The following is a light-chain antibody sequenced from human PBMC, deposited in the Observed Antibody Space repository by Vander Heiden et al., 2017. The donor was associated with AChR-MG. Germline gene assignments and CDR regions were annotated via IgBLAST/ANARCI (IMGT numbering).Light chain of an antibody. CDR2: GNN. Sequence: QSVLTQPPSASGTPGQRVTIPCSGHSPNIGNNYVYWYHQRPGTAPKLLIYGNNQRPSGVPDRFSGARSGTSASLAISGLRAEDEADYYCAAWDDSLSGLVFGTGTKVTVL. V-gene: IGLV1-47*02. CDR1: SPNIGNNY. CDR3: AAWDDSLSGLV. J-gene: IGLJ1*01.